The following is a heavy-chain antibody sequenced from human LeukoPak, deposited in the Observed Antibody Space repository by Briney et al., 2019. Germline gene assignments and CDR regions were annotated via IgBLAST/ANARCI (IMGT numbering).Heavy chain of an antibody. CDR2: IRYDGSNK. CDR3: AKDRYGDQNWFDP. CDR1: GFTFSSYG. D-gene: IGHD4-17*01. J-gene: IGHJ5*02. V-gene: IGHV3-30*02. Sequence: GGSLRLSCAASGFTFSSYGMHWVRQAPGKGLEWAAFIRYDGSNKYYADSVKGRFTISRDNSKNTLYLQMNSLGAEDTAVYYCAKDRYGDQNWFDPWGQGTLVTVSS.